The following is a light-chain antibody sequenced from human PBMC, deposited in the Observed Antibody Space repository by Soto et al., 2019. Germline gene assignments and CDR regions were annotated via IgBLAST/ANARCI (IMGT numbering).Light chain of an antibody. CDR2: DDS. J-gene: IGLJ1*01. Sequence: YELTQPPSVSVAPGQTARISCGGNKIETKTVFWYQQKPGQAPVVVVSDDSVRPSGIPERFSGSNSGGTATLSIIGVEAGDEADYYCQVWDSLSDHHVFGPGTKVTVL. CDR3: QVWDSLSDHHV. CDR1: KIETKT. V-gene: IGLV3-21*02.